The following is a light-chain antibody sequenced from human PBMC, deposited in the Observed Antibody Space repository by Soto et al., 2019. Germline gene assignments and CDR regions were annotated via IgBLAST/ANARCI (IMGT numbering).Light chain of an antibody. Sequence: EVVLTQSPATLSLSPGEIATLSCRASQSVSRYLAWYQQKPGQAPRLLIYDASNRATGIPARFSGSGYGTDFTLTISSLDPEDFAGYYCQQREKWPPITFGQGTRVEIK. CDR3: QQREKWPPIT. CDR2: DAS. V-gene: IGKV3-11*01. CDR1: QSVSRY. J-gene: IGKJ5*01.